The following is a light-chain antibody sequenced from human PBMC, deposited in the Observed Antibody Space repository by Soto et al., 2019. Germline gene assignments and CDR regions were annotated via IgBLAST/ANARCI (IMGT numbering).Light chain of an antibody. Sequence: DIQMTQSPSSLAASVGDRVTITCQASQDITNYLNWYQQKPGKAPKLLIYDASNVETGAPSRFSGSGSGTDFTFSISSLQPEDFATYYCQQYGNLPLTFGGGTKVDIK. CDR2: DAS. CDR3: QQYGNLPLT. V-gene: IGKV1-33*01. CDR1: QDITNY. J-gene: IGKJ4*01.